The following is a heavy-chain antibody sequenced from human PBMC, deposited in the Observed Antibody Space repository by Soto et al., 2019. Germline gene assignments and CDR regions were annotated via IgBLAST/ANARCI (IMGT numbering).Heavy chain of an antibody. V-gene: IGHV1-46*01. CDR3: ARLSGGVFEIIIEAPNGSAP. D-gene: IGHD3-10*01. CDR2: INPNGGST. Sequence: ASVKVSCKAPEDTFTSYYINWVRQAPGQGLEWMGIINPNGGSTRYAQKFQGRVTFTRDTPASTVYLELRSLRSDDTAFYYCARLSGGVFEIIIEAPNGSAPGGQGTLVTVSS. CDR1: EDTFTSYY. J-gene: IGHJ5*02.